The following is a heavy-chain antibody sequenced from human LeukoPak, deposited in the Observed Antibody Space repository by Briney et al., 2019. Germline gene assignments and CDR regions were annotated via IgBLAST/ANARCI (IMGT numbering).Heavy chain of an antibody. Sequence: GGSLRLSCAVSGFTVSSIYMSWVRQAPGKGLEWVSFIYNDGNTYYADSIKGRFSISRDSSRNTLYLQMNSLRVEDTAVYYCAGDTHSSNWYDHWGQGTLVTVSS. CDR1: GFTVSSIY. D-gene: IGHD6-13*01. V-gene: IGHV3-53*01. J-gene: IGHJ5*02. CDR2: IYNDGNT. CDR3: AGDTHSSNWYDH.